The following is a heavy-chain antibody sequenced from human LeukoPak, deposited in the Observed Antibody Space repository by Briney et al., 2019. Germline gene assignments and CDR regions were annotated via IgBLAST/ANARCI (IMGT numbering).Heavy chain of an antibody. V-gene: IGHV4-39*02. Sequence: PSETLSLTCTVSGGSISSSSYYWGWIRQPPGKGLEWIGSIYYSGSTYYNPSLKSRVTISVDTSKNQFSLKLSSVTAADTAVYYCARDRWDTSGYYSTFDYWGRGTLVTVSS. CDR1: GGSISSSSYY. CDR3: ARDRWDTSGYYSTFDY. D-gene: IGHD3-22*01. CDR2: IYYSGST. J-gene: IGHJ4*02.